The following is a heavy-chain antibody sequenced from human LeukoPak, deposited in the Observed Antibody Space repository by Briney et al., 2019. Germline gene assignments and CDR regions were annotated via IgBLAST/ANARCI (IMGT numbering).Heavy chain of an antibody. CDR3: ARARQQLVPGYMDV. CDR1: GFTFSSYV. J-gene: IGHJ6*03. CDR2: IWYDGGNK. Sequence: GGSLRLSCAASGFTFSSYVMHWVRQAPGKGLEWVAVIWYDGGNKYYADSVKGRFTISRDNSKNTLYLQMNSLRAEDTAVYYCARARQQLVPGYMDVWGKGTTVTVSS. V-gene: IGHV3-33*01. D-gene: IGHD6-13*01.